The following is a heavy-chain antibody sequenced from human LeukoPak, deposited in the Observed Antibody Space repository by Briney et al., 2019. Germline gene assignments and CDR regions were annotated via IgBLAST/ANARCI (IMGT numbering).Heavy chain of an antibody. V-gene: IGHV3-49*03. J-gene: IGHJ3*02. CDR2: IRSKAYGGTT. D-gene: IGHD3-22*01. CDR3: TRDWYYYDSLDI. CDR1: GFTFGEYA. Sequence: PGRSLRLSCTASGFTFGEYAMSWFRQAPGKGLEWVGFIRSKAYGGTTEYAASVKGRFTISRDDSKSIAYLQMNSLKTEDTAVYYCTRDWYYYDSLDIWGQGTMVTVSS.